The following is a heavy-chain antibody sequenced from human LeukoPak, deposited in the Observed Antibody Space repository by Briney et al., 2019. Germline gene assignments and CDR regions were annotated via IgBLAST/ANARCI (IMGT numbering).Heavy chain of an antibody. CDR1: VGSISSSSYY. D-gene: IGHD6-13*01. V-gene: IGHV4-39*01. Sequence: SEALSLTCTVSVGSISSSSYYWGWIRQPPGKGLEWIGSIYYSGSTYYNPSLKSRVTISVDTSKNQLSLRLSSVTAADTAVYYCARSDYSSSPGDLFDPWGQGTLVTVSS. CDR2: IYYSGST. CDR3: ARSDYSSSPGDLFDP. J-gene: IGHJ5*02.